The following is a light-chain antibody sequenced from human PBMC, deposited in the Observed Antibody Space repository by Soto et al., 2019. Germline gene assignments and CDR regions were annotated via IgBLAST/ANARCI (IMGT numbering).Light chain of an antibody. CDR3: QQYNSYWT. CDR1: QDISNY. J-gene: IGKJ1*01. Sequence: DIQLTQSPSFLSASEGDRVTITCQASQDISNYLNWYQQKPGKAPKLLIYHASTLESGVPSRFSGSGSGTEFTLTISSLQPDDFATYYCQQYNSYWTFGQGTKVDIK. CDR2: HAS. V-gene: IGKV1-9*01.